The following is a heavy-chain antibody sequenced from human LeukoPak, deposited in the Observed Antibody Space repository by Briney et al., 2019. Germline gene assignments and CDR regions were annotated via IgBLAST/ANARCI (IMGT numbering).Heavy chain of an antibody. Sequence: PGGSLRLSCAASGFTFSSYAMHWVRQAPGKGLEGVAVISYDGSNKYYADSVKGRFTISRDNSKNTLYLQMNSLRAEDTAVYYCARVGATLVQYYFDYWGQGTLVTVSS. D-gene: IGHD5-12*01. V-gene: IGHV3-30*04. CDR1: GFTFSSYA. CDR3: ARVGATLVQYYFDY. J-gene: IGHJ4*02. CDR2: ISYDGSNK.